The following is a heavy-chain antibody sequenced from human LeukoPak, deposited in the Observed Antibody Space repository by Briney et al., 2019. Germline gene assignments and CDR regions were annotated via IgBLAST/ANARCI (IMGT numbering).Heavy chain of an antibody. V-gene: IGHV3-30*04. Sequence: GGSLRLSCAASGFTFNSYAMHWVRQAPGKGLEWVAVISYDGSNKYYADSVKGRFTISRDNSKNTLYLQMNSLRAEDTAVYYCAKGLYYDILTGYSPPQGYWGQGTLVTVSS. CDR2: ISYDGSNK. D-gene: IGHD3-9*01. CDR1: GFTFNSYA. CDR3: AKGLYYDILTGYSPPQGY. J-gene: IGHJ4*02.